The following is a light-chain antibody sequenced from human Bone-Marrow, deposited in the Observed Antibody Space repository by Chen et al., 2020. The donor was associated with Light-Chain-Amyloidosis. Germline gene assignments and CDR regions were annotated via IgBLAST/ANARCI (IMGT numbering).Light chain of an antibody. Sequence: SYVLTQPSSVSVAPGQTATIPSGGNNIGSTSVHWYQQTPGQAPLLVVYDDSDRPSGIPERLSGSNSGNTATLTISRVEAGDEADYYCQVWDRSSDRPVFGGGTKLTVL. CDR3: QVWDRSSDRPV. V-gene: IGLV3-21*02. CDR2: DDS. J-gene: IGLJ3*02. CDR1: NIGSTS.